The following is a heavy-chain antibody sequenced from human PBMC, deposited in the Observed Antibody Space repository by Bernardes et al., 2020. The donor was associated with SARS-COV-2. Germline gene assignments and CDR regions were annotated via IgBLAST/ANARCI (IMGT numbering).Heavy chain of an antibody. D-gene: IGHD2-21*02. CDR3: IGQLSGGDYNYLGY. V-gene: IGHV3-73*01. J-gene: IGHJ4*02. CDR2: IRTKPNNYAT. CDR1: GITFSGSA. Sequence: GGSLRLSCAACGITFSGSAMHWVRQASGKGLEWIGRIRTKPNNYATSYGASVKGRFTVSRDDSKNTVYLLMNSLKTEDTAMYYCIGQLSGGDYNYLGYWGQGTLVTVSA.